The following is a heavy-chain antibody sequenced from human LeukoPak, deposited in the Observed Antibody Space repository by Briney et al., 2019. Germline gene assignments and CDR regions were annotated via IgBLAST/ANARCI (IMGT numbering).Heavy chain of an antibody. CDR2: IYYSGST. CDR3: ASSGTRLGDAFDI. CDR1: GGSISSSSYY. Sequence: PSETLSLTCTVSGGSISSSSYYWGWIRQPPGKGLEWIGSIYYSGSTYYNPSLKSRVTISVDTSKNQFSLKLSSVTAADTAVYYCASSGTRLGDAFDIWGQGTMVTVSS. V-gene: IGHV4-39*01. J-gene: IGHJ3*02. D-gene: IGHD3-3*01.